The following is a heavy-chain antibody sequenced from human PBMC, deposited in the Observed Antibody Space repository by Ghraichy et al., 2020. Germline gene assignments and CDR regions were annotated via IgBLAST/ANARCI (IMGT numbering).Heavy chain of an antibody. CDR2: INHSGST. D-gene: IGHD6-19*01. V-gene: IGHV4-34*01. Sequence: SETLSLTCAVYGGSFSGYYWSWIRQPPGKGLEWIGEINHSGSTNYNPSLKSRVTISVDTPKNQFSLKLSSVTAADTAVYYCAREDSSGWYGPDYWGQGTLVTVSS. J-gene: IGHJ4*02. CDR1: GGSFSGYY. CDR3: AREDSSGWYGPDY.